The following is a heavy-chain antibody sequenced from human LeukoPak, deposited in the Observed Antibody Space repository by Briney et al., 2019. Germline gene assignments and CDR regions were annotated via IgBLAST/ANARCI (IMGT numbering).Heavy chain of an antibody. CDR2: ISSSSYI. CDR3: ARDPRVYKGYYYDSSGYYPGYFQH. CDR1: GFTFSSYS. D-gene: IGHD3-22*01. J-gene: IGHJ1*01. V-gene: IGHV3-21*01. Sequence: GSLRLSCAASGFTFSSYSMNWVRQAPGKGLEWVSSISSSSYIYYADSVKGRFTISRDNAKNSLYLQLNSLRAEDTAVYYCARDPRVYKGYYYDSSGYYPGYFQHWGQGTLVTVSS.